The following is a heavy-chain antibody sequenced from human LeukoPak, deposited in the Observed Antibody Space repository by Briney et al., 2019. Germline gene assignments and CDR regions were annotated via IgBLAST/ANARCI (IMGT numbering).Heavy chain of an antibody. Sequence: GGSLRLSCAASGFTFSSYAMSWVRQAPGKGLEWVSAISGSGGSTYYADSVKGRFTISRDNSKNTLYLQMGSLRAEDMAVYYCARDRADFWSGYFADYYYYYMDVWGKGTTVTVSS. D-gene: IGHD3-3*01. CDR2: ISGSGGST. CDR1: GFTFSSYA. CDR3: ARDRADFWSGYFADYYYYYMDV. V-gene: IGHV3-23*01. J-gene: IGHJ6*03.